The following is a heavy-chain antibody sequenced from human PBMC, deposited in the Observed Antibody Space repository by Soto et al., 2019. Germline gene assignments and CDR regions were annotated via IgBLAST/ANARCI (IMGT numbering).Heavy chain of an antibody. J-gene: IGHJ6*02. Sequence: GESLKISCKGCGYSFTSYWIGWVRQMPGKGLEWMGVIYPGDSDTRYSPSFQGQVTISADKSISTAYLQWSSLKASDTAMYYCARGYGSGNHDFYYGMDVWGQGTTVTVSS. CDR1: GYSFTSYW. V-gene: IGHV5-51*01. CDR3: ARGYGSGNHDFYYGMDV. CDR2: IYPGDSDT. D-gene: IGHD3-10*01.